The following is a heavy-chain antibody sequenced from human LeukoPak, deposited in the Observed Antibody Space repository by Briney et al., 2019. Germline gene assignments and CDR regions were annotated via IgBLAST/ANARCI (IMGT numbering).Heavy chain of an antibody. CDR2: ISYDGSNK. Sequence: GRSLRLSCAASGFTFSGYSMHWVRQAPGRGLEWVALISYDGSNKYYADSVKGRFTISRDTSKNTLYLQMHSLRGEDTAVYYCARDKGNWFDAWGQGTLVTVSS. CDR1: GFTFSGYS. V-gene: IGHV3-30*03. J-gene: IGHJ5*02. CDR3: ARDKGNWFDA.